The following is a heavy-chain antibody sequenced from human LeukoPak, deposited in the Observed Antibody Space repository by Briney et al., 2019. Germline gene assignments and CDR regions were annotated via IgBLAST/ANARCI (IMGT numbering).Heavy chain of an antibody. J-gene: IGHJ4*02. V-gene: IGHV3-7*03. CDR1: GFTFINYW. Sequence: AGGSLRLSCAASGFTFINYWMSWVRQAPGKGPEWVANMKQDGSVKYYVDSMKGRFTISRDNAKNSLYLQMSGLRAEDTAVYFCARIGYSSSSFDYWGQGVLVTVYS. D-gene: IGHD6-6*01. CDR3: ARIGYSSSSFDY. CDR2: MKQDGSVK.